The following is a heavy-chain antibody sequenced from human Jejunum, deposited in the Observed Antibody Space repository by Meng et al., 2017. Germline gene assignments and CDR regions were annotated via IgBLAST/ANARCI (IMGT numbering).Heavy chain of an antibody. D-gene: IGHD1-26*01. Sequence: LKISCAASGFTFSIYAMNWVRQAPGKGLEWVSDISGTGGSTDYADSVKGRFTISRDNSRNTLYLEMHNLRAEDTAVYYCAKATGHSGSHPFDCWGQGTLVTVSS. CDR1: GFTFSIYA. CDR2: ISGTGGST. V-gene: IGHV3-23*01. CDR3: AKATGHSGSHPFDC. J-gene: IGHJ4*02.